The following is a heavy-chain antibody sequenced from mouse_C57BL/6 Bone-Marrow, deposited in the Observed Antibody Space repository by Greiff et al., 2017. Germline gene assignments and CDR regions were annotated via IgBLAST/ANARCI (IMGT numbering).Heavy chain of an antibody. CDR3: ARPIYDGYYVGWYFDV. CDR2: IDPEDGEI. J-gene: IGHJ1*03. D-gene: IGHD2-3*01. V-gene: IGHV14-2*01. CDR1: GFNIKDYY. Sequence: VQLQQSGAELVKPGASVKLSCTASGFNIKDYYMHWVKQRTEQGLEWIGRIDPEDGEIKYAPKFQGKATITADTSSNTAYLQLSSLTSEDTAVYYCARPIYDGYYVGWYFDVWGTGTTVTVSS.